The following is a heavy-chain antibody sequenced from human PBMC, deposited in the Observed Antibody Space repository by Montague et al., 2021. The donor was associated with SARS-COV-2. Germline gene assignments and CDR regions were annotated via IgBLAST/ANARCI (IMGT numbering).Heavy chain of an antibody. Sequence: SETLSLTCSVSGVSVSSNSYYWTWIRRLPGKGLEWIGYIYFNGNTXLKPSLESRVTTSIDTSKNHFSLRLTSVTPADTAVYYCAREVVGVKTNWLDTWGQGTLVTVSS. D-gene: IGHD3-16*01. V-gene: IGHV4-61*03. CDR1: GVSVSSNSYY. CDR3: AREVVGVKTNWLDT. J-gene: IGHJ5*02. CDR2: IYFNGNT.